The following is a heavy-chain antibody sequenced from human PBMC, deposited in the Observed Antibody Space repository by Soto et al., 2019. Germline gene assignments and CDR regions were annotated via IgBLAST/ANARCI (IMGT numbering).Heavy chain of an antibody. CDR3: ARSSVVPAAHKGHWFDP. J-gene: IGHJ5*02. D-gene: IGHD2-2*01. V-gene: IGHV1-58*01. CDR2: IGVGSGNT. Sequence: SVKVSCKASGFTFTSSAVQWVRQARGQRLEWIGWIGVGSGNTNYAQKFQGRVTMTRDTSTSTAYMELRSLRSDDTAVYYCARSSVVPAAHKGHWFDPWGQGTLVTVSS. CDR1: GFTFTSSA.